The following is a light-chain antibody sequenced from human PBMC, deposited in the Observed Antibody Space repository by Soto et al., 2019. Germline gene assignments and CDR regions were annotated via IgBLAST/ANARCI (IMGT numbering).Light chain of an antibody. Sequence: EIVLTQSPGTLSLSPGERATLSCRASQSVSSSYLAWYQQKPGQAPRLLIYGASSRATGIPDRFSGSGSGTDFTLTSSRLEPEDFAVYYWQQYGSSPRALTFGGGTKVEIK. CDR3: QQYGSSPRALT. J-gene: IGKJ4*01. CDR2: GAS. V-gene: IGKV3-20*01. CDR1: QSVSSSY.